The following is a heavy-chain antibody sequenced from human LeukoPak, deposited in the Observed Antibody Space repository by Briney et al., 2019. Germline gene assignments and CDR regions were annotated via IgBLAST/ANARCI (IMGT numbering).Heavy chain of an antibody. D-gene: IGHD6-19*01. J-gene: IGHJ4*02. CDR2: IYYTGST. CDR1: GGSFSGYY. Sequence: SETLSLTCAVYGGSFSGYYWSWIRQPPGKGLEWIGYIYYTGSTNYNPSLKSRVTISVDTSKNQFSLKLSSVTAADTAVYYCARLQYSSGWPHFDYWGQGNLVTVSS. V-gene: IGHV4-59*01. CDR3: ARLQYSSGWPHFDY.